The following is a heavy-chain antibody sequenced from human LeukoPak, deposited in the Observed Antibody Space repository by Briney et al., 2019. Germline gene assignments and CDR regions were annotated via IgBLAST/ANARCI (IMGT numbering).Heavy chain of an antibody. CDR3: AKDLLTGHEPPYNWFDP. V-gene: IGHV3-23*01. J-gene: IGHJ5*02. Sequence: PGGSLRLSCAASGFTFSSYAMCWVRQAPGKGLEWVSAISGSGGSTYYADSVKGRFTISRDNSKNTLYLQMNSLRAEDTAVYYCAKDLLTGHEPPYNWFDPWGQGTLVTVSS. CDR1: GFTFSSYA. D-gene: IGHD1-14*01. CDR2: ISGSGGST.